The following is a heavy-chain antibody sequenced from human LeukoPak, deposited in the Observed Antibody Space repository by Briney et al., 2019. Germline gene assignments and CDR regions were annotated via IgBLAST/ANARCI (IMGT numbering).Heavy chain of an antibody. V-gene: IGHV1-2*02. CDR3: ARNWRYDILTGYYDTDY. CDR2: INPNSGGT. J-gene: IGHJ4*02. Sequence: ASVKVSCKASGYTFTGYYMHWGRQAPGQGLEWMGWINPNSGGTNYAQKFQGRVTMTRDTTISTAYLELRRLRSDDTAVYYCARNWRYDILTGYYDTDYWGPGTLVTVSS. D-gene: IGHD3-9*01. CDR1: GYTFTGYY.